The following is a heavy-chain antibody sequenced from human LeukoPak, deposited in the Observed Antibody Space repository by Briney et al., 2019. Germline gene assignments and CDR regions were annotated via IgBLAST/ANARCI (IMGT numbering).Heavy chain of an antibody. D-gene: IGHD3-22*01. Sequence: SVKVSCKASGGTFSSYAISWVRQAPGQGLEWMGGLIPIFGTANYAQKFQGRVTITADESTSTAYMELSSLRSEDTAVYYCARDNYYDSSPYFDYWGQGTLVTVSS. CDR2: LIPIFGTA. V-gene: IGHV1-69*13. CDR3: ARDNYYDSSPYFDY. CDR1: GGTFSSYA. J-gene: IGHJ4*02.